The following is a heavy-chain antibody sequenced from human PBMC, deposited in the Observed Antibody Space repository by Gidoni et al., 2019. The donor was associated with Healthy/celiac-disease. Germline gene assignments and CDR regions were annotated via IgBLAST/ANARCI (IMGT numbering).Heavy chain of an antibody. CDR3: ARIALKQWLYGWFDP. V-gene: IGHV1-69*01. D-gene: IGHD6-19*01. CDR2: IIPIFGTA. CDR1: GGTFSCYA. Sequence: QVQLVQSGAEVKKPGSSLKFSCQASGGTFSCYAISWVRQAPGQGLEWMGGIIPIFGTANYAQKFQGRVTITADESTSTAYMELSSLRSEDTAVYYCARIALKQWLYGWFDPWGQGTLVTVSS. J-gene: IGHJ5*02.